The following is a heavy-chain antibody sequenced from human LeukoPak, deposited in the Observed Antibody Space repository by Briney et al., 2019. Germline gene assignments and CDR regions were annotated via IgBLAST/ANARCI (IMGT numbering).Heavy chain of an antibody. CDR2: ISYDGSNK. D-gene: IGHD3-22*01. Sequence: GGSLRLSCAASGFTFSSYGMHWVRQAPGKGLEWVAVISYDGSNKYYADSVKGRFTISRDNSKNTLYLQMNSLRAEDTAVYYCGRVGVLGYKIYFDSSVYYGGYYFDYGGQGTLVTVSS. V-gene: IGHV3-30*03. CDR3: GRVGVLGYKIYFDSSVYYGGYYFDY. J-gene: IGHJ4*02. CDR1: GFTFSSYG.